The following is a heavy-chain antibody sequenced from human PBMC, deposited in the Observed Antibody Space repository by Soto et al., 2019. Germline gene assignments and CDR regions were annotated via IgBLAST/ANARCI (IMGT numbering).Heavy chain of an antibody. D-gene: IGHD6-19*01. CDR1: GFTFSNYG. J-gene: IGHJ4*02. Sequence: QVQLVESGGGVVQPGRSLRLSCAASGFTFSNYGMHWVRQAPGKGLEWVAVIWYDGSNKYYADSVKGRFTISRDNSKNTLFLQMNSLRAEDTAVYYCASAASGWPIDYWGQGTLVTVSS. CDR2: IWYDGSNK. CDR3: ASAASGWPIDY. V-gene: IGHV3-33*01.